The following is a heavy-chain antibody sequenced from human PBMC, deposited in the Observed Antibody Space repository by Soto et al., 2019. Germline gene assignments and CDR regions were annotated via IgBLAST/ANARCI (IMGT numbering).Heavy chain of an antibody. CDR1: GFTFSRYG. V-gene: IGHV3-33*01. CDR3: ARDGLQYYYDSSDHDAFDI. Sequence: PGGSLRLSCAASGFTFSRYGMHWVRQAPGKGLEWVAVIWYDGSNKYYADSVKGRFTISRDNSKNTLYLQMNSLKAEDTAVYYCARDGLQYYYDSSDHDAFDIWGQGTMVTV. CDR2: IWYDGSNK. D-gene: IGHD3-22*01. J-gene: IGHJ3*02.